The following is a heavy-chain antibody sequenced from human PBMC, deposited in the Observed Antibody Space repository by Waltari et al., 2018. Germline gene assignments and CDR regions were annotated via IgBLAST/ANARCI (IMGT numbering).Heavy chain of an antibody. CDR3: AIVTVVASDY. CDR1: GFTFSSYS. CDR2: ISSSSSYI. D-gene: IGHD2-15*01. Sequence: EVQLVESGGGLVKHGGSLRLSCAASGFTFSSYSMNWVRQAPGKGLEWVSSISSSSSYIYYADSVKGRFTSSRDNAKTSLYLQMNSLSAEYTAVYYCAIVTVVASDYWGQGTLVTVSS. J-gene: IGHJ4*02. V-gene: IGHV3-21*01.